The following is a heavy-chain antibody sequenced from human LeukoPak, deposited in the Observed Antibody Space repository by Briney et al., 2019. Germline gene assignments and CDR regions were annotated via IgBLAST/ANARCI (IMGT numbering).Heavy chain of an antibody. CDR2: ISSSSSYI. CDR3: ARSAGQWLVPEDY. CDR1: GFTVSSNY. J-gene: IGHJ4*02. D-gene: IGHD6-19*01. Sequence: KAGGSLRLSCAASGFTVSSNYMSWVRQAPGKGLEWVSSISSSSSYIYYADSVKGRFTISRDNAKNSLYLQMNSLRAEDTAVYYCARSAGQWLVPEDYWGQGTLVTVSS. V-gene: IGHV3-21*01.